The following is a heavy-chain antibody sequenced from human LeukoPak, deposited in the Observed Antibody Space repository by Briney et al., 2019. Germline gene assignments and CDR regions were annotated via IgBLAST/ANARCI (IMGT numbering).Heavy chain of an antibody. CDR3: ARRATGTTRTFNL. CDR2: IYPGDSDT. V-gene: IGHV5-51*01. CDR1: GYSFTSYW. D-gene: IGHD1-1*01. J-gene: IGHJ3*01. Sequence: GESLRISCRGSGYSFTSYWIGWVRQMPGRGLEWMGIIYPGDSDTRYSPSFQGQVTISADKSINTAYLQWISLKASDTAMYYCARRATGTTRTFNLWGQRTMVTVSS.